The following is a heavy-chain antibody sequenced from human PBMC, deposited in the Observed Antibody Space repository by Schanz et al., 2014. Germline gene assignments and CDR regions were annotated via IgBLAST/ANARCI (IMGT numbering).Heavy chain of an antibody. CDR1: VYTFTVYY. D-gene: IGHD5-12*01. J-gene: IGHJ4*02. Sequence: QVQLVQSGAEVKKPGASVKVSCKASVYTFTVYYMHWVRQAPGQGLEWLGWINPNSGATSSAQKFQGRVTMTRDTSSSTVYMQLSSLTSDDTAIYYCARVTTGYDSWGQGTLVTVSS. CDR3: ARVTTGYDS. V-gene: IGHV1-2*02. CDR2: INPNSGAT.